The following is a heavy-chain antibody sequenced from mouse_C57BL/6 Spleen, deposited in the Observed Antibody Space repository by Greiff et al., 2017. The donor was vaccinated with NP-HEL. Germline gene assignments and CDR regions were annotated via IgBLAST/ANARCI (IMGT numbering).Heavy chain of an antibody. J-gene: IGHJ3*01. D-gene: IGHD2-1*01. CDR2: IDPSDSET. CDR3: ARSGIYYGNYGFAY. CDR1: GYNFTSYW. V-gene: IGHV1-52*01. Sequence: QVQLKQPGAELVRPGSSVKLSCKASGYNFTSYWMHWVKQRPIQGLEWIGNIDPSDSETHYNQKFKDKATLTVDKSSSTAYMQLSSLTSEDSAVYYCARSGIYYGNYGFAYWGQGTLVTVSA.